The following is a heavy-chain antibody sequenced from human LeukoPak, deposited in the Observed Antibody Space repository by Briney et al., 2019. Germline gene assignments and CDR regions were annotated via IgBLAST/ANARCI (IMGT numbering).Heavy chain of an antibody. CDR1: GFTFSSYE. CDR2: ISSSGSTI. Sequence: GGSLRLSCAASGFTFSSYEMTWVRQASGKGLEWASYISSSGSTIYYADSVKGRFTISRDNAKNSLYLQMNSLRAEDTAVYYCAKETSYYGSRNFDYWGQGTLVTVSS. D-gene: IGHD3-10*01. CDR3: AKETSYYGSRNFDY. J-gene: IGHJ4*02. V-gene: IGHV3-48*03.